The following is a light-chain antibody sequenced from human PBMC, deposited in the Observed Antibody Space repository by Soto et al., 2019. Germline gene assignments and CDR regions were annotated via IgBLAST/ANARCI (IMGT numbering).Light chain of an antibody. V-gene: IGLV2-8*01. J-gene: IGLJ1*01. CDR3: SSYAGSNNLYV. Sequence: QSALTQPPSASGSPGQSVTISCTGTSSDAGGYKYVSWYQQHPGKAPKLVIYEVSKRPSGVPDRFSGSKSGNTASLTVSGLQAEDEADYYCSSYAGSNNLYVFGTGTKLTVL. CDR1: SSDAGGYKY. CDR2: EVS.